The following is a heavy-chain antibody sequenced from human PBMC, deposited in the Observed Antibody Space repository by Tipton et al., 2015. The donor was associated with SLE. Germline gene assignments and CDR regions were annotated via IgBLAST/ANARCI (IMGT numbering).Heavy chain of an antibody. J-gene: IGHJ2*01. CDR1: GGSISSGGYS. CDR3: ARAGSSASDGFGWYLDL. V-gene: IGHV4-30-2*05. D-gene: IGHD6-6*01. CDR2: IYHSGGT. Sequence: TLSLTCAVTGGSISSGGYSWIWIRHPPGKTLEWIGYIYHSGGTYQNPSLTSRVTMSVDKSKNQFSLDLSSVTAADSAVYYCARAGSSASDGFGWYLDLWGRGILVTVSS.